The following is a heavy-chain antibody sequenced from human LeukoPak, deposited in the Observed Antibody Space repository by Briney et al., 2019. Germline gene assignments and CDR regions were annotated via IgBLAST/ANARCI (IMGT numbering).Heavy chain of an antibody. Sequence: PSETLSLTCTVSGGSISSYYWSWIRQPPGKGLEWIGYIYTSGSTNYNPSLKSRVTISVDTSKNQFSLKLSSVTAADTAVYYCARFSGPIAARFFDYWGQGTLVTVSS. D-gene: IGHD6-6*01. CDR2: IYTSGST. V-gene: IGHV4-4*09. CDR3: ARFSGPIAARFFDY. CDR1: GGSISSYY. J-gene: IGHJ4*02.